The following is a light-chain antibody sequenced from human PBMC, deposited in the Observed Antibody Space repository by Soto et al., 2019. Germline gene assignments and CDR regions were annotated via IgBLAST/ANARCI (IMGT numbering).Light chain of an antibody. CDR3: QQRTNWPYT. CDR2: DAS. CDR1: QSVSSY. J-gene: IGKJ2*01. Sequence: IVLTLSPATLSLSPGERATLSCRASQSVSSYLVGYQQKPGQAPRLHIYDASNRATGIPARFSGSGSGTDFTLTISSLEPEDDTVYYCQQRTNWPYTFGQGTNQEIK. V-gene: IGKV3-11*01.